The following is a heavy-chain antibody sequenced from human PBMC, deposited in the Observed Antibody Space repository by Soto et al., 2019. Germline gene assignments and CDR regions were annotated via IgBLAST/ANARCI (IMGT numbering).Heavy chain of an antibody. D-gene: IGHD6-13*01. J-gene: IGHJ4*02. CDR3: AKDSAAGTFHFDY. V-gene: IGHV3-23*01. CDR2: ISGSGGST. CDR1: GFTFSSYA. Sequence: SGGSLRLSCAASGFTFSSYAMSWVRQAPGKGLEWVSAISGSGGSTYYADSVKGRFTISRDNSKNTLYLQMNSLRAEDTAVYYCAKDSAAGTFHFDYWGQGTLATVYS.